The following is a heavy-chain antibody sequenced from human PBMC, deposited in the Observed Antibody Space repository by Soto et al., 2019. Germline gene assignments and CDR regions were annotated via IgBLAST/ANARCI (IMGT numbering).Heavy chain of an antibody. CDR1: GFTFSNAW. CDR3: RSDWSYKAFDY. D-gene: IGHD3-9*01. J-gene: IGHJ4*02. CDR2: IKSKTDGGTT. Sequence: PWWSLRLSCAASGFTFSNAWMSWFRQAPGKGLEWVGRIKSKTDGGTTDYAAPVKGRFTISRDDSKNTLYLQMNSLKTEDTAVYYCRSDWSYKAFDYWGQGTLVTVSS. V-gene: IGHV3-15*01.